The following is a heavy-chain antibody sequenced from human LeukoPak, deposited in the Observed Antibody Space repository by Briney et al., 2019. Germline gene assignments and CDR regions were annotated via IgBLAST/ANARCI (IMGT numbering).Heavy chain of an antibody. CDR1: GGTFSSYA. Sequence: ASAKVSCKASGGTFSSYAISWVRQAPGQGLEWMGGIIPIFGTANYAQKFQGRVTITTDESTSTAYMELRSLRSDDTAVYYCARDIVVVPAALGYAFDIWGQGTMVTVSS. CDR2: IIPIFGTA. CDR3: ARDIVVVPAALGYAFDI. J-gene: IGHJ3*02. D-gene: IGHD2-2*01. V-gene: IGHV1-69*05.